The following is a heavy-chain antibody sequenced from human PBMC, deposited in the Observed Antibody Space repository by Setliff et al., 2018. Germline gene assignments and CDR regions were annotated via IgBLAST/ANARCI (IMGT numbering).Heavy chain of an antibody. Sequence: ASVKVSCKASGGTFSSYAISWVRQAPGQGLEWMGRIDPNTGGTDYAQKFKDRATMTRDSSISTAYLDLSTLRSDDTAVYYCVSKFNPAFSSETVIGYFYNSMDVWGKGTTVTVSS. CDR1: GGTFSSYA. J-gene: IGHJ6*03. D-gene: IGHD3-3*01. CDR2: IDPNTGGT. CDR3: VSKFNPAFSSETVIGYFYNSMDV. V-gene: IGHV1-2*06.